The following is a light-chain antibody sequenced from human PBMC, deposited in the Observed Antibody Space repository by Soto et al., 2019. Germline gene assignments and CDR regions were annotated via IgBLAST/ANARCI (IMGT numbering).Light chain of an antibody. Sequence: QSVLTQPPSASGTPGQRVTISCSGSSSNIGSNYVYWYQQLPGTAPKLLIYRNNQRPSGVPDRFSGSKSGTSASLAISGLRSEDEADYYCAPSDDSLSAHYVFGTGTKVTVL. V-gene: IGLV1-47*01. J-gene: IGLJ1*01. CDR3: APSDDSLSAHYV. CDR2: RNN. CDR1: SSNIGSNY.